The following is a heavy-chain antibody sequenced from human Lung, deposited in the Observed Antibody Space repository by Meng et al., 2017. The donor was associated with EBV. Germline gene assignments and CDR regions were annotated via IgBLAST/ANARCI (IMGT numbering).Heavy chain of an antibody. CDR2: IYYDGST. J-gene: IGHJ4*02. CDR3: ARGRSSGWDYYFDY. V-gene: IGHV4-61*08. Sequence: QVPLQDLGPGLVKPSETLSLICTVSRGSVTSGGYYWSWVRQPPGKELEWIGYIYYDGSTTYNPSLKSRLTMSIHTSENQFSLRLSSVTAADTAVYYCARGRSSGWDYYFDYWGQGSLVTVSS. D-gene: IGHD6-19*01. CDR1: RGSVTSGGYY.